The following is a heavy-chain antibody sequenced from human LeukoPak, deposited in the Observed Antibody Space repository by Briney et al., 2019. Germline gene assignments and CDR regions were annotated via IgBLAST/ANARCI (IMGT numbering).Heavy chain of an antibody. CDR2: ISYDGSSK. J-gene: IGHJ4*02. V-gene: IGHV3-30*04. D-gene: IGHD3-3*01. CDR1: GFTFSSYA. CDR3: ARGEDYDFWSGYYCLIDY. Sequence: QSGGSLRLSCAASGFTFSSYAMHWVRQAPGKGLEWVAVISYDGSSKYYADSVKGRFTISRDNSKNTLYLQMNSLRAEDTAVYYCARGEDYDFWSGYYCLIDYWGQGTLVTVSS.